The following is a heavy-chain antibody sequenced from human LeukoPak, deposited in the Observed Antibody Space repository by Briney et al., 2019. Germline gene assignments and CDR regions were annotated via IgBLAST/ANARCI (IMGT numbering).Heavy chain of an antibody. D-gene: IGHD4-17*01. CDR1: GFSLSSYW. V-gene: IGHV3-74*01. CDR2: INSDAKTT. Sequence: GGSLRLSCEASGFSLSSYWMHWVRQAPGKGLVWVARINSDAKTTDYGDSVKGRFTISRDNAKNALYLQMNSLGAEDTAVYYCAKVTDYGPYFDYWGQGTLVTVSS. CDR3: AKVTDYGPYFDY. J-gene: IGHJ4*02.